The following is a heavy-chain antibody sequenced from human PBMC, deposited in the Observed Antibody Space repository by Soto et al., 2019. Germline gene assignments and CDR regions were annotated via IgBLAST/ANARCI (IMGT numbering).Heavy chain of an antibody. J-gene: IGHJ6*02. V-gene: IGHV3-9*01. Sequence: PGGYLRLSCAASGFTLDDYAMHWVRQAPGKGLEWVSGISWNSGSIGYADSVKDRFTISRDNAKNSLYLQMNSLRAEDTALYYCAKDSLWFGDWTGMYVWGQGTMSTLPS. CDR1: GFTLDDYA. CDR3: AKDSLWFGDWTGMYV. D-gene: IGHD3-10*01. CDR2: ISWNSGSI.